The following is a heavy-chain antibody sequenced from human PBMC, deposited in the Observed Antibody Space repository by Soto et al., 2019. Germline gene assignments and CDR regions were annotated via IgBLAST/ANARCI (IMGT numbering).Heavy chain of an antibody. Sequence: SGGSLRLSCAASGFTFSGYSVNWVRQAPGKGLEWVSYISSGSKTIYYAESVKGRFTVSRDNARNSQYLQMNSLRDEDTAVYYCAREDILGARSFDYWGQGTLVTVSS. CDR1: GFTFSGYS. J-gene: IGHJ4*02. V-gene: IGHV3-48*02. D-gene: IGHD1-26*01. CDR3: AREDILGARSFDY. CDR2: ISSGSKTI.